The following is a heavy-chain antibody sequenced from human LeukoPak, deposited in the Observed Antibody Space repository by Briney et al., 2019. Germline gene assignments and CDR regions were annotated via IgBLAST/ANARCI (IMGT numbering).Heavy chain of an antibody. D-gene: IGHD5-12*01. J-gene: IGHJ5*02. V-gene: IGHV3-30*02. CDR2: IRYDGSNK. Sequence: GGSLRLSCAASGFTFSSYGMHWVRQAPGKGLEWAAFIRYDGSNKYYADSVKGRFTISRDNSKNTLYLQMNSLRAEDTAVYYCAKEGVVATIWYNCFDPWGQETLVTVSS. CDR1: GFTFSSYG. CDR3: AKEGVVATIWYNCFDP.